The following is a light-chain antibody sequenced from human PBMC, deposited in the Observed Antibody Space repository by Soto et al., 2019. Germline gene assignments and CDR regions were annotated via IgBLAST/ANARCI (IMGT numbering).Light chain of an antibody. V-gene: IGKV3-11*01. CDR1: QSVGNA. J-gene: IGKJ2*01. CDR3: QQRSSWPLT. Sequence: EIVLTQSPATLSLSPGERATLSCRASQSVGNALTWYQHKPGQAPSLLIYDTSNRAAGIPVRFSGSGSATDFTSTISSLVPEYFAVYYCQQRSSWPLTFGQGTKLEIK. CDR2: DTS.